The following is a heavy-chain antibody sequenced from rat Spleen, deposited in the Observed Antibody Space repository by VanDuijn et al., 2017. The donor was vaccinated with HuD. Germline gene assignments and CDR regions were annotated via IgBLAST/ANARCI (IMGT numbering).Heavy chain of an antibody. V-gene: IGHV2-47*01. D-gene: IGHD1-6*01. CDR3: ARKDWYYFDY. J-gene: IGHJ2*01. CDR1: GHDITSSYR. Sequence: VQLQESGPGLVKPSQSLSLTCSVTGHDITSSYRWNWIRQPPGKGLEWMGVIWSNGGTDYNSAIKSRLSISRDTSKSQVFLKMNSLQTEDTAMYFCARKDWYYFDYWGQGVMVTVSS. CDR2: IWSNGGT.